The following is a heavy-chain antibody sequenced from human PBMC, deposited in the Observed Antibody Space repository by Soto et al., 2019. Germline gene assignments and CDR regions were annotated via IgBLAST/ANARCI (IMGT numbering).Heavy chain of an antibody. CDR1: GGSFSGYY. J-gene: IGHJ4*02. V-gene: IGHV4-34*01. D-gene: IGHD3-3*01. Sequence: PSETLSLTCAVYGGSFSGYYWSWIRQPPGKGMEWIGEINHIGSTNYNPSLKSRVTISVDTSKNQFSLKLSSVTAADTAVYYCAGYYDFWSGPGYWGQGTPVTVSS. CDR2: INHIGST. CDR3: AGYYDFWSGPGY.